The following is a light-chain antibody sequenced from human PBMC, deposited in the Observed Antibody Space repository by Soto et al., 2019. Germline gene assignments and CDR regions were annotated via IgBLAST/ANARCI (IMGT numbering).Light chain of an antibody. CDR3: QQRNIWPLT. J-gene: IGKJ4*02. V-gene: IGKV3-11*01. Sequence: ETVLTQSPATLSLSPGERATLSCRASRSISTYLAWYQQKPGQAPRLLIYEALNRATGIPARFSGSGSGTDFTLTISSLEPEDFAVYYCQQRNIWPLTFGGGTKVDIK. CDR2: EAL. CDR1: RSISTY.